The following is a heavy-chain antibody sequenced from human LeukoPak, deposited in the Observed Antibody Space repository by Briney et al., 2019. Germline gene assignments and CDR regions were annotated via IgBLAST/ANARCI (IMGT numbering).Heavy chain of an antibody. V-gene: IGHV3-73*01. CDR1: GFTFSGSA. D-gene: IGHD1-1*01. CDR2: IRSKANSYAT. J-gene: IGHJ4*02. Sequence: GGSLRLSCAASGFTFSGSAMHWVRQASGKGLEWVGRIRSKANSYATAYAASVKGRFTISRDDSKNTAYLQMNSLKTEDTAVYYCTSYTAGTTGGLVRSDYWGQGTLVTVSS. CDR3: TSYTAGTTGGLVRSDY.